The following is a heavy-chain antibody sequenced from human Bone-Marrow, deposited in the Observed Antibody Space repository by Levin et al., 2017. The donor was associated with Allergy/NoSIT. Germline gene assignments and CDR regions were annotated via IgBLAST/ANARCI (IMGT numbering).Heavy chain of an antibody. CDR2: IYYSGST. CDR1: GGSTSTSIYY. D-gene: IGHD3-16*01. V-gene: IGHV4-39*01. Sequence: SETLSLTCTVSGGSTSTSIYYWGWIRQPPGRGLEWISSIYYSGSTYYNPSLKSRVTTSIDTSKNQFSLKLTSVTAADTAVYYCARLPASGPGAFGVDPWGQGTLVTVSS. CDR3: ARLPASGPGAFGVDP. J-gene: IGHJ5*02.